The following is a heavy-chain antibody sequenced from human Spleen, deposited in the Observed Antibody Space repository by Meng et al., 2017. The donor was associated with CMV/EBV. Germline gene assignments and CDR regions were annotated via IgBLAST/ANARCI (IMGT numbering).Heavy chain of an antibody. J-gene: IGHJ4*02. CDR1: GSPFISYG. V-gene: IGHV1-18*01. CDR3: ARARPGMSTVYFDY. D-gene: IGHD5/OR15-5a*01. Sequence: SGSPFISYGITWVRQAPGKGLEWMGWISGYNGRTNYAQKLQGRVTMTTDTSTSTAYMELKSLRSDDTAVYFCARARPGMSTVYFDYWGQGALVTVSS. CDR2: ISGYNGRT.